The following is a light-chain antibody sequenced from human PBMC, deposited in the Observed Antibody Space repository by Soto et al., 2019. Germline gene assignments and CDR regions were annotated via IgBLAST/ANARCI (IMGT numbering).Light chain of an antibody. CDR3: SSYTSSSTLV. CDR1: SSDVGGYKY. V-gene: IGLV2-14*01. Sequence: QSALTRPASVSGSPGQSITISCTGTSSDVGGYKYVSWYQHHPGKAPKLMIYEVSNRPSGVSNRFSGSKSGNTASLTISGLQAEDEADYYCSSYTSSSTLVFGGGTKVTVL. CDR2: EVS. J-gene: IGLJ2*01.